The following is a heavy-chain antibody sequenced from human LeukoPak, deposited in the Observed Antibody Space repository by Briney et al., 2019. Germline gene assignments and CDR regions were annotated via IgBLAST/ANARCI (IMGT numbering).Heavy chain of an antibody. V-gene: IGHV4-30-2*01. D-gene: IGHD3-10*01. CDR1: GGSISSGGYS. CDR3: ARSGRGSSAGFDY. J-gene: IGHJ4*02. Sequence: SQTLSLTCAVSGGSISSGGYSWSWIRQPPGKGLEWIGYIYRSGSTYYNPSLKSRVTISVDRSKSQFSLKLSSVTAADTAVYYCARSGRGSSAGFDYWGQGTLVTVSS. CDR2: IYRSGST.